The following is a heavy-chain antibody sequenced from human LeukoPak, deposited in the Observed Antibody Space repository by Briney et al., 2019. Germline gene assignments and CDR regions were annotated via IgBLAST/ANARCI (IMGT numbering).Heavy chain of an antibody. CDR2: INHSGST. CDR1: GGSFSGYY. V-gene: IGHV4-34*01. J-gene: IGHJ3*02. D-gene: IGHD6-19*01. CDR3: ARFQADDAFDI. Sequence: SETLSLTCAVYGGSFSGYYWSWIRQPRGKGLEWIGEINHSGSTNYNPSLKSRVTISVDTSKNQFSLKLSSVTAADTAVYYCARFQADDAFDIWGQGTMVTVSS.